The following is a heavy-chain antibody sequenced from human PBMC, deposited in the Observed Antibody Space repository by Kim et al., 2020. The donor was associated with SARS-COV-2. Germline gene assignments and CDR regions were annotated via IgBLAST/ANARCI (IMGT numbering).Heavy chain of an antibody. CDR3: AREDARQYYDSSGYLGAFDI. V-gene: IGHV4-59*13. Sequence: SETLSLTCTVSGGSISSYYWSWIRQPPGKGLEWIGCIYYSGSTNYNPSLKSRVTISVDTSKNQFSLKLSSVTAADTAVYYCAREDARQYYDSSGYLGAFDIWGQGTMVTVSS. J-gene: IGHJ3*02. CDR1: GGSISSYY. D-gene: IGHD3-22*01. CDR2: IYYSGST.